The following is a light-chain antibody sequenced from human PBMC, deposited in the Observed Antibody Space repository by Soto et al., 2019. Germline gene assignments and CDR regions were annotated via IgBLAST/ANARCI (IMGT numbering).Light chain of an antibody. CDR1: QSISSGY. V-gene: IGKV3-20*01. CDR3: HCQKYDDSPVYT. Sequence: IVLTQSPGTLSLSPGERATLSCRASQSISSGYLAWYQQKPGQAPRLLMYGASYRATDVPDRFSGSGSGTDFTLTISRLEPEEFAVYYCHCQKYDDSPVYTFGQGTKLEIK. J-gene: IGKJ2*01. CDR2: GAS.